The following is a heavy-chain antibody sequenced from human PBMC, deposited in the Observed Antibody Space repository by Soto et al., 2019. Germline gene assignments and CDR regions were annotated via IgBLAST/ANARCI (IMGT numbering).Heavy chain of an antibody. Sequence: SETLSLTCTVSGGSISSGGYYWSWIRQHPGRGLEWIGYIYYTGSTYYNPSLKSRVTMSVDTSKNQFSLRVSSVTAADTAVYYCARGPDYYDNSGMTFHVWGQGTMVTVSS. D-gene: IGHD3-22*01. J-gene: IGHJ3*01. CDR3: ARGPDYYDNSGMTFHV. V-gene: IGHV4-31*03. CDR1: GGSISSGGYY. CDR2: IYYTGST.